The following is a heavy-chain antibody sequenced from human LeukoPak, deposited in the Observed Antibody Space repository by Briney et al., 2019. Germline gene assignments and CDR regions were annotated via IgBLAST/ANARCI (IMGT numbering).Heavy chain of an antibody. J-gene: IGHJ3*02. V-gene: IGHV3-21*01. Sequence: GGSLRLSCAASGFTLSSYSMNWVRQAPGKGLEWVSSISSSSSYIYYADSVKGRFTISRDNAKNSLYLQMNSLRAEDTAVYYCARVEWELLLDAFDIWGQGTMVTVSS. CDR3: ARVEWELLLDAFDI. CDR1: GFTLSSYS. CDR2: ISSSSSYI. D-gene: IGHD1-26*01.